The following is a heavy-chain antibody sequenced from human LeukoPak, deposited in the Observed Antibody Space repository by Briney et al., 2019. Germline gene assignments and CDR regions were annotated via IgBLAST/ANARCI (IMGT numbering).Heavy chain of an antibody. CDR3: ARVGITMVRGVITSQNNLDY. Sequence: PGGSLRLSCAASGFTFSSYRMHWVRQAPGKGLVWVSRINSDGSSTSYADSVKGRFTISRDNAKNTLYLQMNSLRAEDTAVYYCARVGITMVRGVITSQNNLDYWGQGTLVTVSS. D-gene: IGHD3-10*01. CDR2: INSDGSST. J-gene: IGHJ4*02. V-gene: IGHV3-74*01. CDR1: GFTFSSYR.